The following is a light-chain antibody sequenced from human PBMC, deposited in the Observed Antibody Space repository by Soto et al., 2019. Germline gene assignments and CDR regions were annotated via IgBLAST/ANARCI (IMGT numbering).Light chain of an antibody. CDR3: QSYDSSLRSCV. J-gene: IGLJ3*02. Sequence: QSVLTQPPSVSGAPGQRVTISCTGSSSNIGAGYDVHWYHQLPGTAPKLLIYGNSNRPSGVPDRFSGSKSGTSASLAITGLRAEDEADYYCQSYDSSLRSCVFGGGTKLTVL. CDR1: SSNIGAGYD. CDR2: GNS. V-gene: IGLV1-40*01.